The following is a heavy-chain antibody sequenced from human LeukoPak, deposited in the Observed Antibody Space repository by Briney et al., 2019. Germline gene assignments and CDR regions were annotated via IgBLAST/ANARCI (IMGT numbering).Heavy chain of an antibody. CDR2: IKTDGSEK. V-gene: IGHV3-7*01. Sequence: GGSLRLSCVASGFTFSNNWMSWVRQPPGKGVEWVAHIKTDGSEKNYVDSVKGGFIISRHNAKRSVYLQMNSLRGDDTAVYFCAKDGRSTTPGYWGQGTLVTVPT. CDR1: GFTFSNNW. CDR3: AKDGRSTTPGY. D-gene: IGHD2/OR15-2a*01. J-gene: IGHJ4*02.